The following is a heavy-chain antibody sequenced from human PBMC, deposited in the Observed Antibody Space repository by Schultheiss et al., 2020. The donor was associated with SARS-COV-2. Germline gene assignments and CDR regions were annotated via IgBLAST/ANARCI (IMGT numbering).Heavy chain of an antibody. Sequence: GGSLRLSCAASGFTVSSNYMSWVRQAPGKGLEWVSVIYSGGSTYYADSVKGRFTISRDNSKNTLYLQMNSLRAEDTAVYYCAKKPQITIFGVIDYWGQGTLVTVSS. V-gene: IGHV3-53*01. J-gene: IGHJ4*02. CDR3: AKKPQITIFGVIDY. CDR1: GFTVSSNY. CDR2: IYSGGST. D-gene: IGHD3-3*01.